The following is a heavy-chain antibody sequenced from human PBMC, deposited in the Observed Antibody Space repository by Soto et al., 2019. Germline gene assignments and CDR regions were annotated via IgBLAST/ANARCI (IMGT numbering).Heavy chain of an antibody. Sequence: QVQLQESGPGLVKPSDTLSLTCAVSGYSIRSANWWGWIRQLPGKGLEWIGYIYYDARVDYNPSLKGRVGMSVDMSRSQFSLKLSSVTAVDTAVYYCVKKTDGYNPFDSWGQGTLVTASS. CDR2: IYYDARV. V-gene: IGHV4-28*05. J-gene: IGHJ4*02. D-gene: IGHD5-12*01. CDR1: GYSIRSANW. CDR3: VKKTDGYNPFDS.